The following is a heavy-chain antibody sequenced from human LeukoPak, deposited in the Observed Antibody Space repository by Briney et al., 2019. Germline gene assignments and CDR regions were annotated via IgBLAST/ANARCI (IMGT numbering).Heavy chain of an antibody. V-gene: IGHV3-15*01. CDR2: IKSKTDGGTT. CDR1: GFTLSNAW. Sequence: GGSLRLSCAASGFTLSNAWMSWVRQAPGKGLEWVGRIKSKTDGGTTDYAAPVKGRFTISRDDSKNTLYLQMNSLKTEDTAVYYCTTAYCSSTSCSHWGQGTLVTVSS. CDR3: TTAYCSSTSCSH. J-gene: IGHJ4*02. D-gene: IGHD2-2*01.